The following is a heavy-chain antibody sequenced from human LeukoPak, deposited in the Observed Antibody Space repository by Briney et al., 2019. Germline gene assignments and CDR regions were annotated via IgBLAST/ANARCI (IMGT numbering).Heavy chain of an antibody. Sequence: GGSLRLSCVASGFIVSNNYMSWVRQAPGKGLEWVSYISSSGSTIYYADSVKGRFTISRDNAKNSLYLQMNSLRAEDTAVYYCARVELDKAFWSGYSDHPSYGMDVWGQGTTVTVSS. V-gene: IGHV3-11*01. D-gene: IGHD3-3*01. J-gene: IGHJ6*02. CDR3: ARVELDKAFWSGYSDHPSYGMDV. CDR2: ISSSGSTI. CDR1: GFIVSNNY.